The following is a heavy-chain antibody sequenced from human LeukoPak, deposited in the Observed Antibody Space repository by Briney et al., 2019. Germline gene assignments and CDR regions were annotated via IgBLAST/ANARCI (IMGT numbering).Heavy chain of an antibody. V-gene: IGHV1-69*04. J-gene: IGHJ5*02. D-gene: IGHD3-9*01. CDR1: GGTFSSYA. CDR3: ARRAILWFDL. CDR2: IIPILGIA. Sequence: ASVKVSCKASGGTFSSYAISWVRQAPGQGLEWMGRIIPILGIANYAQKFQGRVTITADKSTSTAYMELSSLRSEDTAVYSCARRAILWFDLWGLGTLVTVSS.